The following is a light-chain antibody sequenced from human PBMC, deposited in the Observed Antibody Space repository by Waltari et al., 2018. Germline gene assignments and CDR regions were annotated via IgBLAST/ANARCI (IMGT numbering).Light chain of an antibody. CDR3: QQGYATPFT. CDR2: TAS. J-gene: IGKJ5*01. CDR1: KDVAGY. Sequence: IQMTQSPSSLSASVGDRVTIICRASKDVAGYLNWYQQKPGRAPVLLIYTASSLQSGVPSRFSGSRSGTDFTLTISSLQPEDFATYFCQQGYATPFTFGQGTRLEIK. V-gene: IGKV1-39*01.